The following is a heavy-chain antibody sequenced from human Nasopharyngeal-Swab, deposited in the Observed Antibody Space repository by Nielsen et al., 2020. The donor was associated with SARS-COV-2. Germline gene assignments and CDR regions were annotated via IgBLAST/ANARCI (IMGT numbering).Heavy chain of an antibody. J-gene: IGHJ6*02. Sequence: GESLKISCAASGFTFSDYYMSWIRQAPGKGLEWVSYISSSGSYTNYADSVKGRFTISRDNAKNSLYLQMNSLRAEDTAVYYCAKDHSPYGSGSYPYYYYGMDVWGQGTTVTVSS. CDR3: AKDHSPYGSGSYPYYYYGMDV. V-gene: IGHV3-11*05. CDR2: ISSSGSYT. CDR1: GFTFSDYY. D-gene: IGHD3-10*01.